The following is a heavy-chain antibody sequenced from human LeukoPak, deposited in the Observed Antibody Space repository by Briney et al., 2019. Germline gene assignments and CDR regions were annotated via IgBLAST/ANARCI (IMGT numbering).Heavy chain of an antibody. J-gene: IGHJ3*02. CDR1: GYSISSGYY. V-gene: IGHV4-38-2*02. CDR2: IYLIGGT. D-gene: IGHD2-2*02. Sequence: SETLSLTCTVSGYSISSGYYWDWIRQPPGKGLEWIANIYLIGGTYYTPSLKSRVTISVDTSKNQFSLKLSSVTDADTAVYYCARQGGGYCSSTRCYSAFDIWGQGTMVTVSS. CDR3: ARQGGGYCSSTRCYSAFDI.